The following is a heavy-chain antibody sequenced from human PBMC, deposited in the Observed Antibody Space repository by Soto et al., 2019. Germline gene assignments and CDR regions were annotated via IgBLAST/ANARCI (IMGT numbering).Heavy chain of an antibody. CDR2: IVVGNNNT. V-gene: IGHV1-58*02. J-gene: IGHJ4*02. CDR3: VQDVGGYIYGLAKY. D-gene: IGHD5-18*01. CDR1: GFTFSSSA. Sequence: QMQLVQSGPEVKKPGTTVKVSCKTSGFTFSSSAIHWVRPARGHRLGWMGWIVVGNNNTSYARGLQGRVSLTRDVSTSTAYIELSGLRSEGTAVFFCVQDVGGYIYGLAKYWGQGTLFTFSP.